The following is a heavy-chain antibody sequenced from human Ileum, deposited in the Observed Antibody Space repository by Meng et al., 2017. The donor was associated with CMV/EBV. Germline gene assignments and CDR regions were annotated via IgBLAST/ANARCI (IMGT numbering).Heavy chain of an antibody. D-gene: IGHD2/OR15-2a*01. J-gene: IGHJ3*02. CDR1: GYPFTEYY. Sequence: ASVKVSCKVSGYPFTEYYMHWVRQVPGQGLEYMGWINPNSGGTDSAQKFQGRVTMTRDTSISTAYMELSRLTSDDTAVYYCARGRIGDIWGQGTMVTVSS. CDR3: ARGRIGDI. V-gene: IGHV1-2*02. CDR2: INPNSGGT.